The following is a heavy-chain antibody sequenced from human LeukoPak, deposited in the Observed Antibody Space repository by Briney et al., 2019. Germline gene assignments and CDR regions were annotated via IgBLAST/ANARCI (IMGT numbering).Heavy chain of an antibody. D-gene: IGHD3-3*01. CDR2: IIPIFGTA. CDR3: ARDEFLEWPNWFDP. V-gene: IGHV1-69*05. J-gene: IGHJ5*02. CDR1: GGTFIIYA. Sequence: ASVKVSFKASGGTFIIYAISWVRQAPGQGREWMGGIIPIFGTANYAQKFQGRVTIATDESTSTAYMELSSLRSEDTAVYYCARDEFLEWPNWFDPWGQGTLVTVSS.